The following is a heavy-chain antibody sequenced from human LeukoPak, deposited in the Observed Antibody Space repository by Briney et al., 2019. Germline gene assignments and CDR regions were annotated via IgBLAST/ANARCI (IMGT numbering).Heavy chain of an antibody. CDR1: GFIFNNFG. CDR2: ISNDGGGT. V-gene: IGHV3-23*01. J-gene: IGHJ4*02. Sequence: AGGSLRLSCTASGFIFNNFGLMWVRQAPGKGLEWVSAISNDGGGTTYADFVKGRFTISRDNSKNTLHLQMNSLRAEGTAVYFCAKRGVVIRVILVGFHKEAYYFDSWGQGALVTVSS. CDR3: AKRGVVIRVILVGFHKEAYYFDS. D-gene: IGHD3-22*01.